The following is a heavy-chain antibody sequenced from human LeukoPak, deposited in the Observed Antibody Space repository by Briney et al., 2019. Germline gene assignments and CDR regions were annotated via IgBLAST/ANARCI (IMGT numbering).Heavy chain of an antibody. D-gene: IGHD3-3*01. CDR2: IIPIFGTA. V-gene: IGHV1-69*05. J-gene: IGHJ6*03. CDR3: ASRRYYDFWSGYYPRYYYYMDV. CDR1: GGTFSSYA. Sequence: SVKVSCKASGGTFSSYAISWVRQAPGQGLEWMGRIIPIFGTANYAQKFQGRVTITTDESTSTACMELSSLRSEDTAVYYCASRRYYDFWSGYYPRYYYYMDVWGKGTTVTVSS.